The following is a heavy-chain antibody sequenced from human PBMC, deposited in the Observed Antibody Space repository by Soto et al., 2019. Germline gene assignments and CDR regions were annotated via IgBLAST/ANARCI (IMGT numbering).Heavy chain of an antibody. CDR1: GYTFTNYY. CDR3: ARDREPRNWFDP. V-gene: IGHV1-46*01. J-gene: IGHJ5*02. Sequence: ASVKVSCKTSGYTFTNYYMHWVRQAPGQGLEWMGIIKCSGGKTTYAQKLQGSVTMTTDTSTSTVYMELSSLRSDDTAVYYCARDREPRNWFDPWGQGTLVTVSS. CDR2: IKCSGGKT.